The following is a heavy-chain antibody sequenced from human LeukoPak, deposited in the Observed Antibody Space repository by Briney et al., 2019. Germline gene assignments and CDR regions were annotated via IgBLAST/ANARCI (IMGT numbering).Heavy chain of an antibody. CDR3: ARDQTVAGTRSYYYYYYMDV. V-gene: IGHV1-2*02. D-gene: IGHD6-19*01. Sequence: ASVKVSCKASRGTFSSYAISWVRQAPGQGLEWMGWINPNSGGTNYAQKFQGRVTMTRDTSISTAYMELSRLRSDDTAVYYCARDQTVAGTRSYYYYYYMDVWGKGTTVTVSS. J-gene: IGHJ6*03. CDR1: RGTFSSYA. CDR2: INPNSGGT.